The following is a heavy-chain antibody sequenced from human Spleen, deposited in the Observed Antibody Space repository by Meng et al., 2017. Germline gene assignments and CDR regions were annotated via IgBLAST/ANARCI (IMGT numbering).Heavy chain of an antibody. CDR2: TNHRGST. CDR3: ACSGSSCYSLLVIPP. J-gene: IGHJ5*02. CDR1: GASLSTYY. V-gene: IGHV4-34*01. D-gene: IGHD2-15*01. Sequence: QVQLQQWGAGLLKPSATLSLTCAVPGASLSTYYWRWILQSPGKGLQWIGETNHRGSTKYNPSLKSRVTISVETSKNQFSLKLTSVTAADSVVYYCACSGSSCYSLLVIPPWGQGTLVTVSS.